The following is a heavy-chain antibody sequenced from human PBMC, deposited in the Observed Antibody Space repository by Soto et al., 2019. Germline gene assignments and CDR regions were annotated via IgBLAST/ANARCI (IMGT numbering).Heavy chain of an antibody. J-gene: IGHJ4*02. Sequence: EVQLVESGGGLVQPGGSLRLSCAASGFTFSRFWMHWVRQAPGKGLVWVSRINTDGSITSYADSVKGRFTISRDNAKNTLYLQVDSLRAEDTAVYYCATSGSAWYGGVLGNWGQGTLATVSS. D-gene: IGHD6-19*01. CDR3: ATSGSAWYGGVLGN. CDR1: GFTFSRFW. V-gene: IGHV3-74*01. CDR2: INTDGSIT.